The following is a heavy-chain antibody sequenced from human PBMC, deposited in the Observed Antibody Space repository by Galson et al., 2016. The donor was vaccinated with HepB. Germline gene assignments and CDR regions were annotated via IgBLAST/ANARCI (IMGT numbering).Heavy chain of an antibody. V-gene: IGHV5-51*01. Sequence: QSGAEVKKPGESLKISCKGSGFSFTTSWIGWVRQMPGKGLEWMGIIYPGDSDTRYSPSFQGQVTISADKSVSIAYLQWSSLKASDTAIYYCARQIYCGGDCYEWVERGYVDLWGRGTLVTVSS. CDR2: IYPGDSDT. D-gene: IGHD2-21*02. CDR3: ARQIYCGGDCYEWVERGYVDL. J-gene: IGHJ2*01. CDR1: GFSFTTSW.